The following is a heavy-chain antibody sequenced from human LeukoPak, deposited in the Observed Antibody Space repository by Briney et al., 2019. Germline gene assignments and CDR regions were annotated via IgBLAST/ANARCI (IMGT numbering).Heavy chain of an antibody. CDR3: ARGMEPYYYMDA. J-gene: IGHJ6*03. Sequence: ASVKVFCKASGYTFNGYYMHWVRQAPGQGLEWMGWINPNSGGTNYAQKFQGRVTMTRDTSISTAYMELSRLRSDDTAVYYCARGMEPYYYMDAWGKGTTVTVSS. D-gene: IGHD1-26*01. CDR1: GYTFNGYY. CDR2: INPNSGGT. V-gene: IGHV1-2*02.